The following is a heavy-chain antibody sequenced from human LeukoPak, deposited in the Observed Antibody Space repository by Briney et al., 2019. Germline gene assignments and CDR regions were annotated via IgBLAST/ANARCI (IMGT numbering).Heavy chain of an antibody. D-gene: IGHD1-7*01. J-gene: IGHJ4*02. Sequence: PGGSLRLSCAASGFTFSSYAMSWVRQAPGKGLEWVSAISASGDGTYYADSTKGRFTVSRDNSKNTLYLQMRRLTAEDTAVYYCAKDQRYNWNYCFDCWGQGTLVTVSS. CDR3: AKDQRYNWNYCFDC. CDR2: ISASGDGT. CDR1: GFTFSSYA. V-gene: IGHV3-23*01.